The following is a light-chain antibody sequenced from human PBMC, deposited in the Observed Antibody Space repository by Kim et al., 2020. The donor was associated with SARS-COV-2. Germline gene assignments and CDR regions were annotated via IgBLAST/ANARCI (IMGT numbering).Light chain of an antibody. J-gene: IGLJ3*02. CDR1: SSNIGSNT. CDR2: SNN. V-gene: IGLV1-44*01. Sequence: QYVLTQPPSASGTPGQRVTISCSGSSSNIGSNTVNWYQQLPGTAPKLLIYSNNQRPSGVPDRFSGSKSGTSASLAISGLQSEDEADYYCAAWDDSLNGWVFGGGTQLTVL. CDR3: AAWDDSLNGWV.